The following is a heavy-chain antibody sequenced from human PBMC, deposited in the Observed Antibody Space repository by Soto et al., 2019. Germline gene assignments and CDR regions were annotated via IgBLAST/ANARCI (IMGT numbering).Heavy chain of an antibody. CDR3: ADGGEWSFNFEY. J-gene: IGHJ4*02. D-gene: IGHD3-3*01. Sequence: LRLSCAASGFSFSIYSMSWVRQAPGKGLEWVCGISASGENTYYADSVKGRFTISRDNSKNTMYLQMNNLRVEDKAVYYCADGGEWSFNFEYWGQGTLVTVSS. V-gene: IGHV3-23*01. CDR2: ISASGENT. CDR1: GFSFSIYS.